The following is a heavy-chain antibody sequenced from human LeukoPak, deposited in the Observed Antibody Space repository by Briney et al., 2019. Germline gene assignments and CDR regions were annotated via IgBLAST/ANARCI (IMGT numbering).Heavy chain of an antibody. D-gene: IGHD5-18*01. J-gene: IGHJ4*02. V-gene: IGHV3-21*01. CDR1: GFTFSSYR. Sequence: GGSLRLSCAASGFTFSSYRMNWVRQAPGKGLEWVSSISSSSSYIYYADSVKGRFTISRDNAKNTLYLQMNSLRAEDTAVYYCARDGYSFGHDFDYWGQGTLVTVSS. CDR3: ARDGYSFGHDFDY. CDR2: ISSSSSYI.